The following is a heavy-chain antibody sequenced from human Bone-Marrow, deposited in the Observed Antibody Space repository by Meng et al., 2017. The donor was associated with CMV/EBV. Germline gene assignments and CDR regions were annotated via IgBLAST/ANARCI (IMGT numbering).Heavy chain of an antibody. Sequence: ASVKVSCKASRGTFRTYGVSWVRQAPGQGLEWMGWINPNSGGTNYAQKFQGRVTMTRDTSISTAYMELSRLRSDDTAVYYCARVLVGATAPDYWGQGTLVTVSS. CDR2: INPNSGGT. J-gene: IGHJ4*02. D-gene: IGHD1-26*01. CDR3: ARVLVGATAPDY. V-gene: IGHV1-2*02. CDR1: RGTFRTYG.